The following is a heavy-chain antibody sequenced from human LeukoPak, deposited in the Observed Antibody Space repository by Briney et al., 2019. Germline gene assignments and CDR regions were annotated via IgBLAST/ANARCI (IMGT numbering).Heavy chain of an antibody. CDR2: IYHSGST. Sequence: PSETLSLTCAVSGGSISSGGYSWSWIRQPPGKGLEWIGYIYHSGSTYYNPSLKSRVTISVDTSKNQFSLKLSSVTAADTAVYYCARGSYDSSGYYRQFDYWGQGTLVTVSS. D-gene: IGHD3-22*01. J-gene: IGHJ4*02. V-gene: IGHV4-30-2*05. CDR1: GGSISSGGYS. CDR3: ARGSYDSSGYYRQFDY.